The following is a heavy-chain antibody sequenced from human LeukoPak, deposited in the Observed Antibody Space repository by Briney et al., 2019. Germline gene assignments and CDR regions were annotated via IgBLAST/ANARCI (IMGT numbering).Heavy chain of an antibody. Sequence: GGSLRLSCAASGFTSSSYWMHWVRQVPGKGLVWVSRISGDGTARNYADSVKGRFTISRDDAKNTVDLQMNSLRAEDTAVYYCAREVATGFSCFDYWGQGTLVTVSS. V-gene: IGHV3-74*01. J-gene: IGHJ4*02. CDR2: ISGDGTAR. CDR1: GFTSSSYW. CDR3: AREVATGFSCFDY. D-gene: IGHD2-21*02.